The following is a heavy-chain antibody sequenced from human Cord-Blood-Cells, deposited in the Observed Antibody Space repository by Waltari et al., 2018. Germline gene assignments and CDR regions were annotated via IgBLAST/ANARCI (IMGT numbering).Heavy chain of an antibody. CDR2: ISPRDKNT. Sequence: EVQLVQSGAEVKKPGESLKISCKGSGYSFTSYWIGWVRQMPGKALEWMEIISPRDKNTRYSPARQGHVTISADKANSTAYLRWSNLKASDTAMYYLARQPDNWTDVDYWGQGTLVTVSS. V-gene: IGHV5-51*01. J-gene: IGHJ4*02. CDR1: GYSFTSYW. CDR3: ARQPDNWTDVDY. D-gene: IGHD1-20*01.